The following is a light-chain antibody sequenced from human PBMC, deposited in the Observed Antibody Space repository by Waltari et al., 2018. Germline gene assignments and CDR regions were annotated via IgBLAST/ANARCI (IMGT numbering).Light chain of an antibody. CDR1: QSVSSSY. CDR3: QQYDSYT. V-gene: IGKV3-20*01. CDR2: GAS. Sequence: EIVLTQSPGTLSLSPGERATLSYRASQSVSSSYLAWYQQKPGQAPRLLIYGASTRATGIPDRFSGSGSGTDFTLTISRLEPEDFAVYYCQQYDSYTLGQGTKLEIK. J-gene: IGKJ2*01.